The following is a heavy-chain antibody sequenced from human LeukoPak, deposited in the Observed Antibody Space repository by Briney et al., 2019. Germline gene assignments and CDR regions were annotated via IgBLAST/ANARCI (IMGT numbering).Heavy chain of an antibody. CDR3: AQLVRSFDAFDI. D-gene: IGHD1-1*01. CDR1: GFTFSSYS. J-gene: IGHJ3*02. V-gene: IGHV3-21*01. Sequence: GGSLRLSCAASGFTFSSYSMNWVRQAPGKGLEWVSSISSSSSYIYYADSVKGRFTISRDNAKNSLDLQMNSLRAEDTAVYYCAQLVRSFDAFDIWGQGTMVTVSS. CDR2: ISSSSSYI.